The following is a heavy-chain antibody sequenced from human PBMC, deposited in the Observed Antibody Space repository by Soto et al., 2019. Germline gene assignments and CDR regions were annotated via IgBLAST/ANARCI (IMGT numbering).Heavy chain of an antibody. Sequence: SETLSLTCAVYGGSFSGYYWSWIRQPPGKGLEWIGEINHSGSTNYNPSLKSRVTISVDTSKNQFSLKLSSVTAADTAVYYCARFLLGYCSGGSCYRFDYWGQGTLVTVSS. CDR2: INHSGST. V-gene: IGHV4-34*01. J-gene: IGHJ4*02. CDR3: ARFLLGYCSGGSCYRFDY. D-gene: IGHD2-15*01. CDR1: GGSFSGYY.